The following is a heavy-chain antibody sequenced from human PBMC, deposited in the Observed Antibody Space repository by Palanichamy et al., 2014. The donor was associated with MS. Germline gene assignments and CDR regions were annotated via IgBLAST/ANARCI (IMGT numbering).Heavy chain of an antibody. CDR2: INGEGSST. CDR3: ATWRYIYGGSCFDY. Sequence: EVQLVESGGGLVQPGGSLRLSCAASGFTFSSYWMHWVRQAPGKGLMWVSRINGEGSSTTYADSVKGRFTISRDNAKNTLYLQMNSLRAEDTAVYYCATWRYIYGGSCFDYWGQGTLVTVSS. J-gene: IGHJ4*02. V-gene: IGHV3-74*03. D-gene: IGHD5-18*01. CDR1: GFTFSSYW.